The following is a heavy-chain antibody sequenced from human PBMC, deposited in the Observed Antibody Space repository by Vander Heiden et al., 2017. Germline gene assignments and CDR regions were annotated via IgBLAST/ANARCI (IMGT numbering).Heavy chain of an antibody. CDR1: GFTFGSHG. D-gene: IGHD4-17*01. J-gene: IGHJ3*02. CDR3: ARDMFNYDDYEVAWLDALDI. V-gene: IGHV3-33*01. Sequence: QVQLVESGGGVVQPGRSLRPSCAASGFTFGSHGMHWVRQAPGKGLEWVAIIWYDGSNKYYANSVKGRFTISRDNSKNRLYLQMNSLRAEDTAIYYCARDMFNYDDYEVAWLDALDIWGQGTMVTVSS. CDR2: IWYDGSNK.